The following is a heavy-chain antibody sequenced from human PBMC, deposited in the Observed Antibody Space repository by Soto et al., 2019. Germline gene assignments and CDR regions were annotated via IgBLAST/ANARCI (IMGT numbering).Heavy chain of an antibody. Sequence: ASVKVSCKASGYTFSSYSIPWVRQAPGHGLEWIGWINPNSGITSYAQKFQGWVTMTRDTSISTAYMELSRLRSDDTAVYYCAREGERSCRGPSGNAGIDNWGQGTLVTVSS. CDR3: AREGERSCRGPSGNAGIDN. J-gene: IGHJ4*02. D-gene: IGHD3-16*01. V-gene: IGHV1-2*04. CDR2: INPNSGIT. CDR1: GYTFSSYS.